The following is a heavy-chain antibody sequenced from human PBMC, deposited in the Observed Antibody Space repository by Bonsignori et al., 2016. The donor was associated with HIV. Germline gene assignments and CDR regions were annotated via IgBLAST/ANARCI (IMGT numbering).Heavy chain of an antibody. V-gene: IGHV5-51*01. J-gene: IGHJ1*01. D-gene: IGHD2-21*01. CDR3: ACGAEYFQY. CDR2: IYPDDSDT. Sequence: VRQMPGKGLEWMGIIYPDDSDTRYSPSFQGQVTFLVDRSLNTAYLMWTSLKASDTAMYYCACGAEYFQYWGQGTLVTVSS.